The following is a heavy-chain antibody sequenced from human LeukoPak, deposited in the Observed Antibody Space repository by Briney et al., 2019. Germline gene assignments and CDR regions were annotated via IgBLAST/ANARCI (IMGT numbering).Heavy chain of an antibody. CDR2: IYTSGST. J-gene: IGHJ3*01. V-gene: IGHV4-4*07. D-gene: IGHD3-10*01. Sequence: PSETLSHTCTVSGGSISNYYWSWLRQPAGKGLEWMGRIYTSGSTNYNPSLKSRVTMSVDTSKNQFSLKLTAVTAADTVVYCCARLWFGDDAFDVWGQGTMVTVSS. CDR3: ARLWFGDDAFDV. CDR1: GGSISNYY.